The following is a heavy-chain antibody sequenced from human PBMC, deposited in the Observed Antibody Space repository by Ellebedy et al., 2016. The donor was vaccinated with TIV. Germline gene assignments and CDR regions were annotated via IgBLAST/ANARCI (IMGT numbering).Heavy chain of an antibody. Sequence: GGSLRLSCAASGFTFSSYGMHWVRQAPGKGLEWVAVISFDGRDEYYADSVKGRFTISRDNPKNTLYLQMNSLRVDDTAVYYCAKGPQQWLIKSGGFEDWGQGTQVTVSS. CDR3: AKGPQQWLIKSGGFED. V-gene: IGHV3-30*18. D-gene: IGHD6-19*01. J-gene: IGHJ4*02. CDR1: GFTFSSYG. CDR2: ISFDGRDE.